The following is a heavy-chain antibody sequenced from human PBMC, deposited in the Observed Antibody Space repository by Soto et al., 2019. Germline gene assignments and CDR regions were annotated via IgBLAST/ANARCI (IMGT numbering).Heavy chain of an antibody. D-gene: IGHD6-19*01. CDR3: ARVSSGHDY. J-gene: IGHJ4*02. CDR1: GFTFSSYA. Sequence: WGSLRLSCAASGFTFSSYAMHWVRQAPGKGLEWVAVISYDGSNKYYADSVKGRFTISRDNSKNTLYLQMNSLRVEDTAVYYCARVSSGHDYWGQGTLVTVSS. CDR2: ISYDGSNK. V-gene: IGHV3-30-3*01.